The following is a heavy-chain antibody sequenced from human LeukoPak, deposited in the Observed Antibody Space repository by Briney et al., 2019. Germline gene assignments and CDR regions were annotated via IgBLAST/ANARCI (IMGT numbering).Heavy chain of an antibody. CDR1: GGSISSYY. D-gene: IGHD3-22*01. J-gene: IGHJ6*02. CDR2: IYYSGST. CDR3: ARDMHDSSGYYYYGMDV. Sequence: SETLSLTCTVSGGSISSYYWSWIRQPPGKGLEWIGYIYYSGSTNYNPSLKSRVTISVDTSKNQFSLKLSSVTAADTAVYYCARDMHDSSGYYYYGMDVWGQGTTVTVSS. V-gene: IGHV4-59*01.